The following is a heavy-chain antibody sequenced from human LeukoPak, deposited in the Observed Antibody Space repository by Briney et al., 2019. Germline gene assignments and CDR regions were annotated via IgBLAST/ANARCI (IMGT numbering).Heavy chain of an antibody. V-gene: IGHV1-2*06. D-gene: IGHD3-22*01. CDR2: INPNSGGT. J-gene: IGHJ6*03. CDR1: GYTFTGYY. Sequence: ASVKVSCKDSGYTFTGYYMHWVRQAPGQGLEWMGRINPNSGGTNYAQKFQGRVTMTRDTSISTAYMELSRLRSDDTAVYYCARDFYYDSYYYYMDVWGKGTTVTVSS. CDR3: ARDFYYDSYYYYMDV.